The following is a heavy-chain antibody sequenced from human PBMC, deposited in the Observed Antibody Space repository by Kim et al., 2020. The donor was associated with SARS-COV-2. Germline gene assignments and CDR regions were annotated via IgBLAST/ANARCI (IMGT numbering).Heavy chain of an antibody. Sequence: GGSLRLSCAASGFTFSNAWMSWVRQAPGKGLEWVGRIKSKTDGGTTGYAAPVKGSFTISRDDSKNTLNLHMNNLKTEDTAVSYCTTEAPVHYDIWTGYYTIDYCYGMDVWGQGTTVTASS. V-gene: IGHV3-15*01. J-gene: IGHJ6*02. D-gene: IGHD3-9*01. CDR2: IKSKTDGGTT. CDR3: TTEAPVHYDIWTGYYTIDYCYGMDV. CDR1: GFTFSNAW.